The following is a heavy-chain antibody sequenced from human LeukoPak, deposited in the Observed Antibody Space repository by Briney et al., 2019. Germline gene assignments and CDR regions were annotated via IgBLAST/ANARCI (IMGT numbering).Heavy chain of an antibody. V-gene: IGHV3-53*01. CDR1: GFTVSSNC. CDR3: ATKRGYNYGLDY. Sequence: GGSLRLSCAASGFTVSSNCMSWVRQAPGKGLEWVSVTYSGGSTYYADSVKGRFTISRDNSKNTLYLQMNSLRAEDTAVYYCATKRGYNYGLDYWGQGTLVTVSS. CDR2: TYSGGST. J-gene: IGHJ4*02. D-gene: IGHD5-18*01.